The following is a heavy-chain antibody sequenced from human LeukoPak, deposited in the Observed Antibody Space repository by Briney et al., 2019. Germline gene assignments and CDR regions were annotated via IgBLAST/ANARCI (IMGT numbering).Heavy chain of an antibody. J-gene: IGHJ3*02. CDR2: IKSKTDGGTT. CDR3: TTEHTTVTHESAFDI. CDR1: GFTFSNAW. D-gene: IGHD4-17*01. Sequence: GGSLRLSCAASGFTFSNAWMSWVRQAPGKGLEWVGRIKSKTDGGTTDYAAPVKGRFTISRDDSKNTLYLQMNSLKTEDTAVYYCTTEHTTVTHESAFDIWGQGTMVTVSS. V-gene: IGHV3-15*01.